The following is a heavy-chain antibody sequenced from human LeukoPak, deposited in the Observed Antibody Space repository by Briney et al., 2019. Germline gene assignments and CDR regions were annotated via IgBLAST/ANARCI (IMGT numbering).Heavy chain of an antibody. CDR2: IGTAGDT. V-gene: IGHV3-13*01. Sequence: GGSLRLSCAASGFTFSSYDMHWVRHATGKGLEWVSAIGTAGDTYYPGSVKGRFTISRENAKNSLYLQMNSLRAEDTAVYYCARGESNYFFDHWGQGTLVTVSS. CDR3: ARGESNYFFDH. J-gene: IGHJ4*02. CDR1: GFTFSSYD. D-gene: IGHD5-24*01.